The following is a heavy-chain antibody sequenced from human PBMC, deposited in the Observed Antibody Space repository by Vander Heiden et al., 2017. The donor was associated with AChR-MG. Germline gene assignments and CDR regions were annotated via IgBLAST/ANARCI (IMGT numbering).Heavy chain of an antibody. V-gene: IGHV3-30-3*01. CDR3: ARDLGSSSRYPAGY. J-gene: IGHJ4*02. CDR2: ISYDGSNK. Sequence: QVQLVESGGGVVQPGRSLRRSCAASGFTFSSYAMHWVRQAPGKGLEWVAVISYDGSNKYYADSVKGRFTISRDNSKNTLYLQMNSLRAEDTAVYYCARDLGSSSRYPAGYWGQGTLVTVSS. D-gene: IGHD6-13*01. CDR1: GFTFSSYA.